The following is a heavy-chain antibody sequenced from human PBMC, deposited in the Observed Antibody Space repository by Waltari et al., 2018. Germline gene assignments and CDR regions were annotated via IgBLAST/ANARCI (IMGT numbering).Heavy chain of an antibody. CDR1: GFTFSTSV. Sequence: EVQVVESGGGLVQPGGSLRLSCSASGFTFSTSVMHWVRQAPGKGLEKVSGMTSNGGRIYYADSVKGRFTISRDNSKNTLYLQMSSLRTEDTAVYYCVGSGFLQHWGQGTLVTVSS. V-gene: IGHV3-64D*06. J-gene: IGHJ1*01. CDR2: MTSNGGRI. D-gene: IGHD6-25*01. CDR3: VGSGFLQH.